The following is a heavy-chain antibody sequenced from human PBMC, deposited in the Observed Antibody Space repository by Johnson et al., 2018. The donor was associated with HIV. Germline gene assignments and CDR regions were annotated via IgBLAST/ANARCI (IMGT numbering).Heavy chain of an antibody. CDR3: ARVPRGYNYGLYAFDM. D-gene: IGHD5-18*01. J-gene: IGHJ3*02. V-gene: IGHV3-30*03. CDR2: ISYDGSNK. CDR1: GFTFSSYG. Sequence: QVQLVESGGGVVQPGRSLRLSCAASGFTFSSYGMHWVRQAPGKGLEWVAVISYDGSNKYYVDSVKGRFTISRDNAKNSLYLQMNSLRAEDTALYYCARVPRGYNYGLYAFDMWGQGTMVTVSS.